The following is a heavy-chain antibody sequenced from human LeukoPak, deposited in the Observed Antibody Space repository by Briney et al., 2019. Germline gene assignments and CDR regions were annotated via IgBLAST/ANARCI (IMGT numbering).Heavy chain of an antibody. D-gene: IGHD5-24*01. Sequence: PSETLSLTCTVSGGSNSSYYWSWIRQPAGKGLEWIGRIYTSGSTNYNPSLKSRVTISVDTSKNQFSLKLSSVTAADTAVYYCARAIEKDGYNFSPGPVDYWGQGTLVTVSS. CDR1: GGSNSSYY. CDR2: IYTSGST. CDR3: ARAIEKDGYNFSPGPVDY. V-gene: IGHV4-4*07. J-gene: IGHJ4*02.